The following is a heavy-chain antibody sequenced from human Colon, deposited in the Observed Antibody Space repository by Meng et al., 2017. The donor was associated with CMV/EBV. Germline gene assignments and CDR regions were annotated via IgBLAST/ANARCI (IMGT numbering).Heavy chain of an antibody. CDR1: GFTFSSYA. Sequence: GESLKISCAASGFTFSSYAMSWVRQAPGRGLQWVSLIYGNGDDSTFYAEFVKGRFTISRDNAKNSLYLQMNSLRAEDTAVYYCARDLGLIVVARDAFDIWGQGTMVTVSS. V-gene: IGHV3-23*03. CDR2: IYGNGDDST. CDR3: ARDLGLIVVARDAFDI. J-gene: IGHJ3*02. D-gene: IGHD3-22*01.